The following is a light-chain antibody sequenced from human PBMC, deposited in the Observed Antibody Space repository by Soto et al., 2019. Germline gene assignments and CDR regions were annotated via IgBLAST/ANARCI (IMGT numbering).Light chain of an antibody. J-gene: IGKJ5*01. Sequence: DIQMTQSPSSLSASVGDRVTITCRASQSISSYLNWYQQKPGKAPKLLIYAASSWQSGVPSRFSGSGSGTEFTLTISSLKPEDFATYDCQQRYSTTPITFGQGTRLEIK. CDR1: QSISSY. CDR3: QQRYSTTPIT. V-gene: IGKV1-39*01. CDR2: AAS.